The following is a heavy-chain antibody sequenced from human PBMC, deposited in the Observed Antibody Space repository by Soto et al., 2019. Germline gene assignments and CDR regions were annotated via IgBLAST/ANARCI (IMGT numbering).Heavy chain of an antibody. CDR1: GFYFSNYG. CDR2: QWFFATGGND. Sequence: PGGPLTLSCATSGFYFSNYGIQWLSQAPDKGLEWVGGQWFFATGGNDYYADSLKGRFAISRDDSKQTAYLEMKGLSAEDTAAYYCGSDPYSVARYYFVLWGQGT. V-gene: IGHV3-33*01. D-gene: IGHD1-26*01. J-gene: IGHJ4*02. CDR3: GSDPYSVARYYFVL.